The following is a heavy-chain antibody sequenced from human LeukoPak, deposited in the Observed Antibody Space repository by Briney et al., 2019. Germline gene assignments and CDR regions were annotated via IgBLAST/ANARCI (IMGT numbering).Heavy chain of an antibody. CDR2: IKQDGSEK. J-gene: IGHJ4*02. Sequence: AGSLPLSCAASGFTFSKYWMNWVRQAPGKGLEWVANIKQDGSEKFYVDSVKGRFTISRDNAKNSLYLQMNSLRAEDTAVYYCARYLAGSGWHFDYWGQGTLVTVSS. CDR1: GFTFSKYW. V-gene: IGHV3-7*02. CDR3: ARYLAGSGWHFDY. D-gene: IGHD6-19*01.